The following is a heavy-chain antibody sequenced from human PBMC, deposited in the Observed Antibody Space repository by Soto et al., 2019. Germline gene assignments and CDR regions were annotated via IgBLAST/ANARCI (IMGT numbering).Heavy chain of an antibody. CDR2: INPSGGST. J-gene: IGHJ4*02. D-gene: IGHD1-26*01. CDR1: GYTFTSYY. Sequence: QVQLVQSGAEVKKPGASVKVSCKASGYTFTSYYMHWVRQAPGQGLEWMGIINPSGGSTSYAQKFQGRVTLTRDTSTSTVYMELSSLRSEDTAVYYCARDEGDGYLDYWGQGTLVTVSS. CDR3: ARDEGDGYLDY. V-gene: IGHV1-46*01.